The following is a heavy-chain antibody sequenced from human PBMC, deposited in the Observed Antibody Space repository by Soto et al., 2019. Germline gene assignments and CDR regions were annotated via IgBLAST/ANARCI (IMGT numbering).Heavy chain of an antibody. J-gene: IGHJ6*02. D-gene: IGHD3-3*01. V-gene: IGHV3-43*01. CDR3: AKDLGYDFWSGYYTWHGKETARYGMDV. Sequence: PGGSLRPPCAASGFTLYDYSMHLVRQASGKGLEWVSLFCWGGGSTYYADSVKGRFTISRDNSKNSLYLQMNSLRTEDTALYYCAKDLGYDFWSGYYTWHGKETARYGMDVWGQGTKVTVSS. CDR1: GFTLYDYS. CDR2: FCWGGGST.